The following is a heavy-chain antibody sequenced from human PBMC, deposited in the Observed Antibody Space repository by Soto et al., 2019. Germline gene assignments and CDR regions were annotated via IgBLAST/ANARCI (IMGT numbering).Heavy chain of an antibody. Sequence: SETLSLTCTVSGGSISSGDYYWSWIRQPPGKGLEWIGYIYYSGSTYYNPSLKSRVTVSVDTSKNQFSLKLSSVTAADTAVYYCARDERYFDWPTQVGGDNWFDPWGQGTLVTVSS. D-gene: IGHD3-9*01. J-gene: IGHJ5*02. V-gene: IGHV4-30-4*01. CDR2: IYYSGST. CDR1: GGSISSGDYY. CDR3: ARDERYFDWPTQVGGDNWFDP.